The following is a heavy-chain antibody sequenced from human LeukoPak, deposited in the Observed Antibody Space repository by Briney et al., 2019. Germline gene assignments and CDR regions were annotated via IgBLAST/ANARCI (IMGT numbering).Heavy chain of an antibody. CDR1: GGSFSGYY. D-gene: IGHD3-22*01. CDR2: NNHRGIT. V-gene: IGHV4-34*01. CDR3: ARGRHDITMIVVVMTSVSYYLDV. J-gene: IGHJ6*03. Sequence: SETLSLTCAVYGGSFSGYYWTWIRQPPGKGLEWIGENNHRGITNYNPFLKSRVTISVDTSKNQFSLKLRSVTAADTAVYYCARGRHDITMIVVVMTSVSYYLDVWGKGTTVTVS.